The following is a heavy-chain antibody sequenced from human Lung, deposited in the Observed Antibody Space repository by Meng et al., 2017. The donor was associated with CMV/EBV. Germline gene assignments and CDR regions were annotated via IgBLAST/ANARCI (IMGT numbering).Heavy chain of an antibody. Sequence: ASVKVSXKASGYTFSYYDINWVRQATGQGLEWMGWMNPNSGNTGYAQNFQGRVTMTRNTSISTVYMELSGLRSEDTAVYYCARRRGGSSWGDFDYWGQGTLVTVSS. CDR3: ARRRGGSSWGDFDY. CDR2: MNPNSGNT. J-gene: IGHJ4*02. CDR1: GYTFSYYD. D-gene: IGHD6-6*01. V-gene: IGHV1-8*01.